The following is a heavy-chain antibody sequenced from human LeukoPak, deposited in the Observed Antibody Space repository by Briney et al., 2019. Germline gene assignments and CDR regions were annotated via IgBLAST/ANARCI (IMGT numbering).Heavy chain of an antibody. D-gene: IGHD3-22*01. Sequence: PGGSLRLSCAASGFTFSTYSMNWVRQAPGKGLEWVSAIGGSGGRTFYADSVKGRFTISRDNSKNTLYLQMNSLRVEDTAVYYCAKGLTEGSGYYYWVDWGQGTLVTVSS. CDR3: AKGLTEGSGYYYWVD. CDR2: IGGSGGRT. J-gene: IGHJ4*02. V-gene: IGHV3-23*01. CDR1: GFTFSTYS.